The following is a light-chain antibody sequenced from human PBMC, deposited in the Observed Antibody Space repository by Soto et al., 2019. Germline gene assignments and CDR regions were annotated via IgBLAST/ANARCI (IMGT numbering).Light chain of an antibody. V-gene: IGKV4-1*01. Sequence: DIVMTQSPDSLAVSLGERATINCKSSQSVLYNSNNKNYLAWYQQKSGQPTRLLIFWAFTRESGVPDRFSGSGSGTDFTLTISSLQAEDVAIYYCQQYYAPPFSFGPATTVSI. CDR2: WAF. CDR3: QQYYAPPFS. CDR1: QSVLYNSNNKNY. J-gene: IGKJ3*01.